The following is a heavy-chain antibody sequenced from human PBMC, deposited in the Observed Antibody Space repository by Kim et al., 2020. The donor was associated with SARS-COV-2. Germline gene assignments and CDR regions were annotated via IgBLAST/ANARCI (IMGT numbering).Heavy chain of an antibody. CDR2: IWYDGTNK. CDR1: GFTFSNCG. CDR3: SRESPVDTDMGDFDY. Sequence: GGSLRLSCAASGFTFSNCGMHWVRQAPGKGLEWVAVIWYDGTNKYYADSVKGRFTISRDNSKNTLYLQINSLRAEDTAVYYFSRESPVDTDMGDFDYGGQGTLDTLSS. D-gene: IGHD5-18*01. V-gene: IGHV3-33*01. J-gene: IGHJ4*02.